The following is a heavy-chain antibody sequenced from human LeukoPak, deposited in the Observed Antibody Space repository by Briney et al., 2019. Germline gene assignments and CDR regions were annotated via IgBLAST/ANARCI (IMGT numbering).Heavy chain of an antibody. V-gene: IGHV4-39*01. CDR1: GGSISSSSYS. CDR2: IYYSGST. J-gene: IGHJ4*02. D-gene: IGHD3-3*01. CDR3: ASSIGDYDFWSGYYTLYYFDY. Sequence: SETLSLTCTVSGGSISSSSYSWGWIRQPPGKGLEWIGSIYYSGSTYYNPSLKSRVTISVDTSKNRFSLKLSSVTAADTAVYYCASSIGDYDFWSGYYTLYYFDYWGQGTLVTVSS.